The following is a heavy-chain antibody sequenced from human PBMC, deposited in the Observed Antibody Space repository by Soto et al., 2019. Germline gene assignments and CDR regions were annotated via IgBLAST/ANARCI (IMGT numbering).Heavy chain of an antibody. CDR1: GFTFDDYT. J-gene: IGHJ6*02. Sequence: ESLQLSGAASGFTFDDYTMHWVRQAPGKGLEWVSLINWDGGDRYYADSLKGRFTISRDNSKNSLYLQMNSLTTEDTALYYCSKDKPKYYGMDAWGQGTTVTVSS. CDR3: SKDKPKYYGMDA. CDR2: INWDGGDR. V-gene: IGHV3-43*01.